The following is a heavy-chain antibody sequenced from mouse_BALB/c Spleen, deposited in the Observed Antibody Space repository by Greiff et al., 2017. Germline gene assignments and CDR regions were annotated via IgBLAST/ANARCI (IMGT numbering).Heavy chain of an antibody. Sequence: EVQLVESGGGLVQPGGSLKLSCAASGFTFSSYSMSWVRQTPEKRLEWVAYISNGGGSTYYPDTVKGRFTISRDNANNTLYLQMSSLRSEDAAMYYYARQDTTDYYLDYWGQGTTLTVSS. J-gene: IGHJ2*01. CDR3: ARQDTTDYYLDY. CDR1: GFTFSSYS. CDR2: ISNGGGST. V-gene: IGHV5-12-2*01. D-gene: IGHD6-1*01.